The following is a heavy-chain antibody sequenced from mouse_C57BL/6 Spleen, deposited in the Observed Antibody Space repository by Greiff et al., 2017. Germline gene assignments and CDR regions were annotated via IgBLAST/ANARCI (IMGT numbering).Heavy chain of an antibody. CDR3: ARVHDGYWYFDV. CDR1: GYSITSGYY. Sequence: EVQVVESGPGLVKPSPSLSLTCSVTGYSITSGYYWNWIRQFPGNKLEWMGYISYDGSNNYNPSLKNRISITRDTSKNQFFLKLNSVTTEDTATYYCARVHDGYWYFDVWGTGTTVTVSS. J-gene: IGHJ1*03. V-gene: IGHV3-6*01. D-gene: IGHD2-3*01. CDR2: ISYDGSN.